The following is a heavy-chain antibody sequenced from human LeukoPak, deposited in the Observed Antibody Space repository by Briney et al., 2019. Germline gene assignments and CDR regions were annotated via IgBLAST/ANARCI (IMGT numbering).Heavy chain of an antibody. D-gene: IGHD3-10*01. V-gene: IGHV3-53*01. Sequence: GGSLRLSCAASGFTVSSKYMNWVRQAPGKGLEWVSILYSGSDTYYSDSVMGRFTISRDNSRNTLFLQMDSLRVEDTAVYYCARVGDHYHWNFALWGRGTLVTVSS. CDR2: LYSGSDT. J-gene: IGHJ2*01. CDR3: ARVGDHYHWNFAL. CDR1: GFTVSSKY.